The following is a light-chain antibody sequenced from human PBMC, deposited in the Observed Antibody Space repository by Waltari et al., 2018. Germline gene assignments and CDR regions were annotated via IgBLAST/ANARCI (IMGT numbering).Light chain of an antibody. CDR3: QQSYT. V-gene: IGKV1-39*01. CDR2: GAS. Sequence: DIQMTQSPSSLSASVGEKVTITCRASQSISEYLNWYQQKPGKAPKLLIYGASSLQSGVPSRFSGSGSGTDFTLSITSLQPEDSATYYCQQSYTFGGGTTVEIK. J-gene: IGKJ4*01. CDR1: QSISEY.